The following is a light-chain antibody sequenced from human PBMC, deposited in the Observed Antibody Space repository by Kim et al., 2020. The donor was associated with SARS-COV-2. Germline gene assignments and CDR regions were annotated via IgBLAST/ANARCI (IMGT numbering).Light chain of an antibody. CDR1: SNNVGNQG. V-gene: IGLV10-54*04. CDR2: RNN. J-gene: IGLJ3*02. Sequence: RQTATLTCTGNSNNVGNQGAAWLQQHQGHPPKLLSYRNNNRPSGVSERFSASRSGNTASLTIAGLQPEDEADYYCSAWDYSLSAVVFGGGTKLTVL. CDR3: SAWDYSLSAVV.